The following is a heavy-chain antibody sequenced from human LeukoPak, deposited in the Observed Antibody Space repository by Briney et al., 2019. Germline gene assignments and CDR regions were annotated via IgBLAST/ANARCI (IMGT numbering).Heavy chain of an antibody. V-gene: IGHV4-61*02. CDR3: AREPDSSGWGFDY. CDR1: GGSISSSSYY. CDR2: IYTSGST. D-gene: IGHD6-19*01. J-gene: IGHJ4*02. Sequence: PSETLSLTCTVSGGSISSSSYYWGWIRQPVGKGLEWIGRIYTSGSTNCNPSLKSRVTISVDTSKNQFSLKLSSVTAADTAVYYCAREPDSSGWGFDYWGQGTLVTVSS.